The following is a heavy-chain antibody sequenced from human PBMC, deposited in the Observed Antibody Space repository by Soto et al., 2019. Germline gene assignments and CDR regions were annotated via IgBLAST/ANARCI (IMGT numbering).Heavy chain of an antibody. V-gene: IGHV3-11*01. CDR1: GFTFSDYY. J-gene: IGHJ4*02. CDR3: ARDQETSDYIWGSYRPFDY. D-gene: IGHD3-16*02. Sequence: GGSLRLSCAASGFTFSDYYMSWIHQAPGKGLEWVSYISSSGSTIYYADSVKGRFTISRDNAKNSLYLQMNSLRAEDTAVYYCARDQETSDYIWGSYRPFDYWGQGTLVTVSS. CDR2: ISSSGSTI.